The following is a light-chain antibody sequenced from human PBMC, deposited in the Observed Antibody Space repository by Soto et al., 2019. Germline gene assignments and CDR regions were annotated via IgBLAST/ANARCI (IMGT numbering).Light chain of an antibody. CDR2: EVN. CDR3: SSYAGINNVGV. J-gene: IGLJ1*01. V-gene: IGLV2-8*01. Sequence: QSALTQPPSASGSPGQSVTISCTGTSSDVVGYKYVSWYQQHPGKAPKLMIFEVNKRPSGVPDRFSGSKSGNTASLTVSGLKAEDEADYYCSSYAGINNVGVFGTGTKLTVL. CDR1: SSDVVGYKY.